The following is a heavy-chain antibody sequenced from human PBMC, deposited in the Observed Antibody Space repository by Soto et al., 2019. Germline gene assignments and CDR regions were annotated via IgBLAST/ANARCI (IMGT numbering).Heavy chain of an antibody. V-gene: IGHV4-30-2*01. CDR2: IYHSGST. J-gene: IGHJ4*02. D-gene: IGHD5-12*01. CDR3: AAGGGLPRYY. Sequence: QLQLQESGSGLVKPSQTLSLTGAVSVGPISSGGYSWGWIGQPPGKGLGWIGYIYHSGSTYYNPSLKSRVTISVDRSKNQFSLKLSSVTAADTAVYYCAAGGGLPRYYWGQGTLVTVSS. CDR1: VGPISSGGYS.